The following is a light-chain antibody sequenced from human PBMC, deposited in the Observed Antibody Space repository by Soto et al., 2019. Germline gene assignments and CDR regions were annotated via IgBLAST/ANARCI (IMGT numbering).Light chain of an antibody. CDR2: RND. CDR1: SSNIGSNT. V-gene: IGLV1-44*01. J-gene: IGLJ2*01. Sequence: QPVLTQPPSASGTPGQRVSISCSGSSSNIGSNTVNWYQQLPGTAPKVLIYRNDQRPSGVPDRFSGSESGTSASLAISGLQSEDEADYYCSAWDDRLNGVVFGGGTKVTVL. CDR3: SAWDDRLNGVV.